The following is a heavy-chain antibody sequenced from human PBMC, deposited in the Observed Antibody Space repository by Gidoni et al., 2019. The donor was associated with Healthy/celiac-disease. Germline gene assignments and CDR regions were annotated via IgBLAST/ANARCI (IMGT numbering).Heavy chain of an antibody. D-gene: IGHD2-8*02. V-gene: IGHV3-23*01. CDR2: ISGSGGST. CDR1: GFTFSSYA. Sequence: EVQLLESGGGLVPPGGSLRLSCAASGFTFSSYAMSWVRQAPGKGLEWVSAISGSGGSTYYADSVKGRFTISRDNSKNTLYLQMNSLRAEDTAVYYCAKDWDGWTGGMDVWGQGTTVTVSS. J-gene: IGHJ6*02. CDR3: AKDWDGWTGGMDV.